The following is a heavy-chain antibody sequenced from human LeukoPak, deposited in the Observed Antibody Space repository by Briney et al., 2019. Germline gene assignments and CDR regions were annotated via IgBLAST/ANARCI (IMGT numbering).Heavy chain of an antibody. D-gene: IGHD1-1*01. CDR2: ISWNSGSI. CDR3: AKDNNAS. J-gene: IGHJ5*02. CDR1: GFTFDDYA. Sequence: GGSLRLSCAASGFTFDDYAMHWVRQAPGKGLEWVSGISWNSGSIGYADSVKGRFTISRDNAKNSLYLQMNSLRAEDTALYYCAKDNNASWGQGTLVAVSS. V-gene: IGHV3-9*01.